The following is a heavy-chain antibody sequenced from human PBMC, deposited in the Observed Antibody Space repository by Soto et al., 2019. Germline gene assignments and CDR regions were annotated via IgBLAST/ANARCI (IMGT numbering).Heavy chain of an antibody. J-gene: IGHJ4*02. Sequence: GGSLRLSCAASGFTFSSYSMNWVRQAPGKGLEWVSYISSSSSTIYYADSVKGRFTISRDNAKNSLYLQMNSLRAEDTAVYYCARVVLVEASEGYFDYWGQGTLVTVSS. V-gene: IGHV3-48*01. CDR2: ISSSSSTI. CDR1: GFTFSSYS. D-gene: IGHD3-10*01. CDR3: ARVVLVEASEGYFDY.